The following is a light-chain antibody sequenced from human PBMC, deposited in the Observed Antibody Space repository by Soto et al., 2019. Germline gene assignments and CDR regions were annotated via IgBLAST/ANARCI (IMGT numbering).Light chain of an antibody. CDR1: SSDIGNYNH. Sequence: QSALTQPASVSGSPGQSITISCTGTSSDIGNYNHVSWYQHHPGKAPKVLIYDVNNRPSGASKRFSGSKSGNTASLTISGLQAEDEADYYCSSDTSSTTHVFGTGTKLTVL. V-gene: IGLV2-14*03. CDR2: DVN. J-gene: IGLJ1*01. CDR3: SSDTSSTTHV.